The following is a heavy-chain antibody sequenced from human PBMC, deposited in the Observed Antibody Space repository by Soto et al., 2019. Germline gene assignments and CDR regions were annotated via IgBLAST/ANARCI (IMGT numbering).Heavy chain of an antibody. J-gene: IGHJ6*03. D-gene: IGHD4-17*01. CDR1: GYTFTGYY. V-gene: IGHV1-2*04. CDR2: INPNSGGT. Sequence: ASVKVSCKASGYTFTGYYMHWVRQAPGQGLEWMGWINPNSGGTNYAQKFQGWVTMTRDTSISTAYMELSRLRSDDTAVYYCARDSGTVTNYYYYMDVWGKGTTVTVSS. CDR3: ARDSGTVTNYYYYMDV.